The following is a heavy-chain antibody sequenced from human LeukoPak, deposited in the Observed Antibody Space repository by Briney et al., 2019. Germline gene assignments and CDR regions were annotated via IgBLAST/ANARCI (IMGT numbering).Heavy chain of an antibody. CDR1: GGSFSGYY. J-gene: IGHJ6*02. CDR3: ARDIVVVPAAKSPRPAGHYYYGMDV. Sequence: PSETLSLTCAVYGGSFSGYYWSWIRQPPGKGLEWIGEINHSGSTNYNPSLKSRVTISVDTSKNQFSLKLSSVTAADTAVYYRARDIVVVPAAKSPRPAGHYYYGMDVWGQGTTVTVSS. CDR2: INHSGST. D-gene: IGHD2-2*01. V-gene: IGHV4-34*01.